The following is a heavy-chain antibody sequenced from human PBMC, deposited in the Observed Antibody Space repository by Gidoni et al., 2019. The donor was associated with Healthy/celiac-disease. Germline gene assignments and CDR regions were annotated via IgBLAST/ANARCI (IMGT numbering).Heavy chain of an antibody. J-gene: IGHJ4*02. Sequence: QVQLQQWGAGLLKPSETLSLTCVVYGGSFSGYYWSWIRQPPGKGPEWSGEINHSGSTHYTPSLKSRVTISVDTSKNQFSLKLSSVTAADTAVYYCARGRDASGSSLDYWGQGTLVTVSS. CDR1: GGSFSGYY. D-gene: IGHD1-26*01. CDR3: ARGRDASGSSLDY. CDR2: INHSGST. V-gene: IGHV4-34*01.